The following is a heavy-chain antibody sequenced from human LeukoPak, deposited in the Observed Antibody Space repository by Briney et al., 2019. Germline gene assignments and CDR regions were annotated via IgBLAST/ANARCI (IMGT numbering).Heavy chain of an antibody. D-gene: IGHD3-16*01. J-gene: IGHJ4*02. CDR3: AKKSGDNAYDPFDY. CDR2: INGGGGIT. CDR1: GLTFSSYA. Sequence: QTGGSLRLSCAASGLTFSSYAMSWVRQAPGKGLEWVSSINGGGGITKYADSVKGRFTISRDNSKNTLFLQMNSLRAEDMAVYYCAKKSGDNAYDPFDYWGQGTLVTVSS. V-gene: IGHV3-23*01.